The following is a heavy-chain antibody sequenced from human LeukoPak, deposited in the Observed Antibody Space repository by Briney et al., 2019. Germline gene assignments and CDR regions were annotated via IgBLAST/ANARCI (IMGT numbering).Heavy chain of an antibody. CDR1: GDSISSGDYY. D-gene: IGHD4-23*01. J-gene: IGHJ3*02. CDR2: ISSSGST. V-gene: IGHV4-61*02. CDR3: ARERWFDI. Sequence: SETLSLTCTVSGDSISSGDYYWSWIRQPAGKGLEWIGRISSSGSTNYNPSLKSRVTISVDTSKNQFSLKLSSVTAADTAVYYCARERWFDIWGQGTMVTVSS.